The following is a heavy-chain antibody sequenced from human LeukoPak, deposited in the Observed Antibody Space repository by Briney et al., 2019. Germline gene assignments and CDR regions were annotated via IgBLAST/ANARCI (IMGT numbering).Heavy chain of an antibody. J-gene: IGHJ6*03. CDR2: ISSSSYI. CDR3: VRDGRRLNYNMDV. CDR1: GFTLSGYS. Sequence: GGSLRLSCAASGFTLSGYSMNWVRQAPGKGLEWVSSISSSSYIYYADSVKGRFTISRDNAKKSMYLQMNSLRAEDTAVYYCVRDGRRLNYNMDVWGKGTTVTVSS. D-gene: IGHD2-21*01. V-gene: IGHV3-21*01.